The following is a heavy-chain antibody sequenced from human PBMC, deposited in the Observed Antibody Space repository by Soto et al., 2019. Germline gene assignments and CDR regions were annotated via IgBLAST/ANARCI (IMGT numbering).Heavy chain of an antibody. CDR3: ARRPGCSTTTCYRELDY. D-gene: IGHD2-2*01. Sequence: PGGSLKISCKGPGYDFTTYWIAWVRQMPGKGLEWMGIIYPGDSDTMYSPSFQGQVTISADKSINTAYLRWSSLQASDTAVYYCARRPGCSTTTCYRELDYWGQGTLVTVSS. CDR1: GYDFTTYW. V-gene: IGHV5-51*01. J-gene: IGHJ4*02. CDR2: IYPGDSDT.